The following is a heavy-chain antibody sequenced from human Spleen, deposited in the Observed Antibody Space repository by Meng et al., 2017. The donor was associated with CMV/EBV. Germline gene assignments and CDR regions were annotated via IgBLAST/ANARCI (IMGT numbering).Heavy chain of an antibody. D-gene: IGHD1/OR15-1a*01. CDR3: AVLEHNIADLVYYYYGMDV. CDR1: GYTFTSYG. CDR2: IIPIFGTA. V-gene: IGHV1-69*05. J-gene: IGHJ6*02. Sequence: SVKVSCKASGYTFTSYGITWVRQAPGQGLEWMGGIIPIFGTANYAQKFQGRVTITTDESTSTAYMELSSLRSEDTAVYYCAVLEHNIADLVYYYYGMDVWGQGTTVTVSS.